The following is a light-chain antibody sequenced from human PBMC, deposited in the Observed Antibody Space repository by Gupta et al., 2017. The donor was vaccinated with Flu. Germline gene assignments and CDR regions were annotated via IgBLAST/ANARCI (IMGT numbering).Light chain of an antibody. CDR2: NDI. Sequence: GQTARMTWGEKNMGSKMVNWHQKKPGQDTGLVVDNDIDRTSGSPERFSGSNSGNTATLTSSRVEAGDEADSYCQVGDSRSDHVFGTGTKVTVL. CDR3: QVGDSRSDHV. CDR1: NMGSKM. J-gene: IGLJ1*01. V-gene: IGLV3-21*02.